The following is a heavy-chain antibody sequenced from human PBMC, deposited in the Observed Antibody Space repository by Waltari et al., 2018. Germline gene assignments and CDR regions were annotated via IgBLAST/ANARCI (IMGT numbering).Heavy chain of an antibody. CDR1: GFTFSSYS. CDR2: ISSSSSYI. D-gene: IGHD3-3*01. CDR3: ARDEGGITIFGVVDPHDYYYYMDV. J-gene: IGHJ6*03. V-gene: IGHV3-21*01. Sequence: EVQLVESGGGLVKPGGSLRLSCAASGFTFSSYSMNWVRQAPGKGLEWVSSISSSSSYIYYADSVKGRFTISRDNAKNSLYLQMNSLRAEDTAVYYCARDEGGITIFGVVDPHDYYYYMDVWGKGTTVTVSS.